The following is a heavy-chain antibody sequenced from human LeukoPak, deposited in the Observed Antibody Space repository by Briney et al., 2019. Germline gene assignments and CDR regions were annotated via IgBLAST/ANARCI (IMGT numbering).Heavy chain of an antibody. CDR1: GGSFSGYY. V-gene: IGHV4-34*01. J-gene: IGHJ4*02. CDR2: INHSGST. Sequence: SETLSLTCAVYGGSFSGYYWSWIRQPPGKGLEWIGEINHSGSTNYNPSLKSRVTISVDTSKNQFSLKLSSVTAADTAVYYCARVVIGELRYFDWLSPNGKYYFDYWGQGTLVTVS. CDR3: ARVVIGELRYFDWLSPNGKYYFDY. D-gene: IGHD3-9*01.